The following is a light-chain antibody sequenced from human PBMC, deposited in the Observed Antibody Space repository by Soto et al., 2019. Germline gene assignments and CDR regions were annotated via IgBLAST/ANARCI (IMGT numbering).Light chain of an antibody. CDR2: RNN. J-gene: IGLJ3*02. CDR3: AAWDDSLRGVV. Sequence: QSVLTQPPSASGTPGQRVTISCSGSSSNIGSNYVYWYQQLPGTAPKLLIYRNNQRPSGVPGRFSGSKSGTSASLAFSGLRSEDEADYYCAAWDDSLRGVVFGGGTQLTVL. CDR1: SSNIGSNY. V-gene: IGLV1-47*01.